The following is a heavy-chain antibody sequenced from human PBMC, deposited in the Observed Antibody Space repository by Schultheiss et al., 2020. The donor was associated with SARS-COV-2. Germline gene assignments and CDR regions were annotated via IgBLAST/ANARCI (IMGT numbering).Heavy chain of an antibody. Sequence: SVKVSCKASGGTFSSYAISWVRQAPGQGLEWMGGIIPIFGTANYAQNFQGRLTISADESTNTAYLDLTSLRSDDTAVYYCARDQPPTTGVTLAYWGQGTLVTVSS. J-gene: IGHJ4*02. CDR3: ARDQPPTTGVTLAY. D-gene: IGHD4-23*01. V-gene: IGHV1-69*13. CDR1: GGTFSSYA. CDR2: IIPIFGTA.